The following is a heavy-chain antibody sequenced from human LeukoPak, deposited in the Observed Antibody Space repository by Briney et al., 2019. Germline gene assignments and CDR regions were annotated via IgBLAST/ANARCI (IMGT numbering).Heavy chain of an antibody. CDR3: AKELRVQLWLDQVDY. D-gene: IGHD5-18*01. CDR1: GFFFSSYG. J-gene: IGHJ4*02. V-gene: IGHV3-30*02. Sequence: GAFRLLCCAAAGFFFSSYGMHWGRAAGGKVQGWVAFIRYDGSNKYYADSVKGRFTISRDNSKNTLYLQMNSLRAEDTAVYYCAKELRVQLWLDQVDYWGQGALVTAS. CDR2: IRYDGSNK.